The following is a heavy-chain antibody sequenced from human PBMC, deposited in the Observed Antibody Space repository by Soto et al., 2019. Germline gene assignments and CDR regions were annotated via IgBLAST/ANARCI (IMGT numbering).Heavy chain of an antibody. CDR2: IIPIFGTA. CDR3: ARESSERITIFGVAPGWFDP. V-gene: IGHV1-69*06. Sequence: SVKVSCKASGGTFSSYAISWVRQAPGQGLEWMGGIIPIFGTANYAQKFQGRVTITADKSTSTAYMELSSLRSEDTAVYYCARESSERITIFGVAPGWFDPWGQGTLVTVYS. J-gene: IGHJ5*02. CDR1: GGTFSSYA. D-gene: IGHD3-3*01.